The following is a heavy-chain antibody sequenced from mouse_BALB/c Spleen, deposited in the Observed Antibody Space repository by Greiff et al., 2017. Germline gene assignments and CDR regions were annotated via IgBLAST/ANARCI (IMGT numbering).Heavy chain of an antibody. D-gene: IGHD1-1*01. Sequence: EVKLVESGGGLVQPGGSLKLSCAASGFTFSSYTMSWVRQTPEKRLEWVAYISNGGGSTYYPDTVKGRFTISRDNAKNTLYLQMSSLKSEDTAMYYCARHGSSSYDYYARDYWGQGTSVTVSS. V-gene: IGHV5-12-2*01. J-gene: IGHJ4*01. CDR1: GFTFSSYT. CDR3: ARHGSSSYDYYARDY. CDR2: ISNGGGST.